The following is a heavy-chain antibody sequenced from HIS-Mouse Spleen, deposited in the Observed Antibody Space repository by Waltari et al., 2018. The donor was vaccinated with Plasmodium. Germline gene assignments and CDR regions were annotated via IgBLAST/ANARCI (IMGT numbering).Heavy chain of an antibody. D-gene: IGHD5-18*01. CDR2: MYYSGRT. CDR1: GGSISSYY. CDR3: AGLRYSYGYFDY. V-gene: IGHV4-59*08. J-gene: IGHJ4*02. Sequence: QVQLQESGPGLVKPSETLSLTCTVSGGSISSYYWSWIRLPPGKGLAWIGYMYYSGRTTSTPTSKSRVTISVDTSKNHFSLKVRSVTAADTAVYYCAGLRYSYGYFDYWGQGTLVTVSS.